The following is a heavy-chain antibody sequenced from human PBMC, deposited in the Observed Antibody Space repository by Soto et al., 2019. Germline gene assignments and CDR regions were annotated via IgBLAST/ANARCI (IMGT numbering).Heavy chain of an antibody. CDR1: GGSFSGYY. D-gene: IGHD3-9*01. CDR2: INDPGSI. V-gene: IGHV4-34*01. J-gene: IGHJ2*01. CDR3: ARESHDMWTGPPWVWYFDL. Sequence: QVQLQQWGAGPLRPLETLSLTCGVSGGSFSGYYWAWIRQSPGKGLEWIGEINDPGSINYNPALKSRVSISVDTSKNHYSLNLRSVTAADTAVYYGARESHDMWTGPPWVWYFDLWGRGTLVTVSS.